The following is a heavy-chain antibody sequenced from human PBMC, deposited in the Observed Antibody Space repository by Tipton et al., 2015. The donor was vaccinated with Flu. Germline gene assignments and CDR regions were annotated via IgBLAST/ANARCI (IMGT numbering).Heavy chain of an antibody. CDR3: ARSPGYYFDY. CDR1: GGSISSYY. Sequence: TLSLTCTVSGGSISSYYWSWIRQAPGKGLEYIGYIHYTGNTNYNPALQSRASISVDTSNNQFSLRLKSLTAADTAVYYCARSPGYYFDYWGQGTLVTVSP. CDR2: IHYTGNT. V-gene: IGHV4-59*01. J-gene: IGHJ4*02.